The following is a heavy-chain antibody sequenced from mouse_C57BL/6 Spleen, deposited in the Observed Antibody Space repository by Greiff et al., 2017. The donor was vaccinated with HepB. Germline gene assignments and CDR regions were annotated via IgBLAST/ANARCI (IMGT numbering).Heavy chain of an antibody. J-gene: IGHJ4*01. CDR2: IYPRSGNT. CDR1: GYTFTSYG. V-gene: IGHV1-81*01. D-gene: IGHD1-1*01. Sequence: QVQLKQSGAELARPGASVKLSCKASGYTFTSYGISWVKQRTGQGLEWIGEIYPRSGNTYYNEKFKGKATLTADKSSSTAYMELRSLTSEDSAVYFCARRTTVEVIYAMDYWGQGTSVTVSS. CDR3: ARRTTVEVIYAMDY.